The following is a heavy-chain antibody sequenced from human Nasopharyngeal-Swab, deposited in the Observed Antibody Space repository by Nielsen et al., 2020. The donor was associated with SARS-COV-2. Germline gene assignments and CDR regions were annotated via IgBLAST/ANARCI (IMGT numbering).Heavy chain of an antibody. CDR1: GFTFDDYT. Sequence: GESLKISCAASGFTFDDYTMRWVRQAPGKGLEWVSLISWDGGSTYYADSVKGRFTISRDNSKNTVNLQMNSLRVEDTAIYYCAKDRDSGDDSDDYYHYYGMDVWGQGTTVTVFS. J-gene: IGHJ6*02. V-gene: IGHV3-43*01. D-gene: IGHD5-12*01. CDR2: ISWDGGST. CDR3: AKDRDSGDDSDDYYHYYGMDV.